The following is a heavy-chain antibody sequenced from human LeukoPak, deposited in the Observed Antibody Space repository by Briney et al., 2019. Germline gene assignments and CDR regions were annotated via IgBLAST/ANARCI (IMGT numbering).Heavy chain of an antibody. CDR1: GFTGSYS. CDR3: ARDVNHDRFRGFYFDH. CDR2: ISDDGSIT. D-gene: IGHD3-10*01. V-gene: IGHV3-30*04. Sequence: PSMSLRLSCSASGFTGSYSMHWVRQAARKGVEWVAVISDDGSITYYADSVKGRFTISRATSKNTLYLQMDSLRPEDTAVYYCARDVNHDRFRGFYFDHWGQGTLVTVSS. J-gene: IGHJ4*02.